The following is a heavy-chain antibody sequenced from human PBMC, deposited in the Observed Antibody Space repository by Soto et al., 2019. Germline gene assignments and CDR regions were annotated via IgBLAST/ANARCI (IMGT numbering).Heavy chain of an antibody. J-gene: IGHJ1*01. CDR1: GFTFSDFY. D-gene: IGHD3-10*01. V-gene: IGHV3-11*01. CDR3: ERVSFGAYFHH. Sequence: GGSLRLSCAASGFTFSDFYMTWIRQAPGKGLEWVSSITASGGATYYADSVKGRFTISRDNAKNSLYLQMNSLRAEDTALYYFERVSFGAYFHHWGHGSRVIVSS. CDR2: ITASGGAT.